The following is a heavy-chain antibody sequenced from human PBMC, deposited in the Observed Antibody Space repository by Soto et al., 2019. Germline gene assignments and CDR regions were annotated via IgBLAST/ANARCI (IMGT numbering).Heavy chain of an antibody. V-gene: IGHV4-59*08. CDR2: IYYSGST. D-gene: IGHD1-7*01. CDR3: ARHGRRYNWNYRYNWFNP. J-gene: IGHJ5*02. CDR1: GGSISSYY. Sequence: QVQLQESGPGLVKPSETLSLTCNVSGGSISSYYWSWIRQPPGKGLEWIGYIYYSGSTNYNPSLRSRVTISVDTSKNQFSLKLSSVTAADTAVYYWARHGRRYNWNYRYNWFNPWGQGTLVTVSS.